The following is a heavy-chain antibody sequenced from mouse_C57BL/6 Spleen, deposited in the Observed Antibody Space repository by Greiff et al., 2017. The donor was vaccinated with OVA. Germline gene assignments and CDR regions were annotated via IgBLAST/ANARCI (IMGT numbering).Heavy chain of an antibody. Sequence: EVQGVESGGGLVKPGGSLNLTCAASGFTFSDYGMHWVRQAPGKGLEWVAYISSGSSTIYYADTVKGRFTISIDNAKSTLFLQMTSLRSEDTAMYYCARGDGYYEYWGQGTTLTVSS. CDR2: ISSGSSTI. V-gene: IGHV5-17*01. D-gene: IGHD2-3*01. J-gene: IGHJ2*01. CDR1: GFTFSDYG. CDR3: ARGDGYYEY.